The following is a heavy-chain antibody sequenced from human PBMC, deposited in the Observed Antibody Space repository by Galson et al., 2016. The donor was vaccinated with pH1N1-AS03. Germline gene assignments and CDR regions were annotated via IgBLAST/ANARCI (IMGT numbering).Heavy chain of an antibody. V-gene: IGHV3-33*01. J-gene: IGHJ4*02. CDR1: GFTFSNYG. CDR3: ARISARLGKLDS. CDR2: MSHDDTYT. D-gene: IGHD6-19*01. Sequence: SLRLSCAAFGFTFSNYGMHWVRLPPGKGLEWVATMSHDDTYTECADSVRGRFTVSRDNSRLFLHMNTLRVDDTAVYYCARISARLGKLDSWGQGTLVTVSS.